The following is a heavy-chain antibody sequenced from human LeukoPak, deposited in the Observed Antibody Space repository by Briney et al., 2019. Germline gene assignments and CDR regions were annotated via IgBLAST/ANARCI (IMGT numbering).Heavy chain of an antibody. J-gene: IGHJ4*02. Sequence: HSGGSLRLSCAASGFTFSIYWVHWVRQAPGKGLVWVSSINSDGSSTNYADSVKGRFTISRDNAKNTLYLQMNTLRAEDTAVYYCASLDYWGQGTPVTVSS. CDR3: ASLDY. CDR2: INSDGSST. CDR1: GFTFSIYW. V-gene: IGHV3-74*01.